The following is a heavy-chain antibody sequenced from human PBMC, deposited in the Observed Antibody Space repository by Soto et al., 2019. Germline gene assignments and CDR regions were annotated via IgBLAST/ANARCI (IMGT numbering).Heavy chain of an antibody. CDR2: ISAYNGNT. V-gene: IGHV1-18*01. CDR1: GYTFTSYG. J-gene: IGHJ6*02. D-gene: IGHD2-2*01. CDR3: ARDRTLVPAANIYYYYYYGMDV. Sequence: QVQLVQSGAEVKKPGASVKVSCKASGYTFTSYGISWVRQAPGQGLEWMGWISAYNGNTNYAQKLQGRVTMTTDTSKSTAYMELRSLRPDDTAVYYCARDRTLVPAANIYYYYYYGMDVWGQGTTVTVSS.